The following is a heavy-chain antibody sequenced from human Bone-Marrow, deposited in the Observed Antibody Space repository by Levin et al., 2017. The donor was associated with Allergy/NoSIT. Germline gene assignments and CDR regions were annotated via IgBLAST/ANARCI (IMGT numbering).Heavy chain of an antibody. V-gene: IGHV3-73*01. CDR1: GFTFSGSA. D-gene: IGHD2-8*01. CDR3: TRHAETLPSPSIEICTNGVCYGDY. Sequence: GGSLRLSCAVSGFTFSGSAIHWVRQASGKGLEWVGRIRSKPNSYATAYAESVKGRFTISRDDSKNTAYLQMNSLKAEDTAVYYCTRHAETLPSPSIEICTNGVCYGDYWGRGTLVTVSS. J-gene: IGHJ4*02. CDR2: IRSKPNSYAT.